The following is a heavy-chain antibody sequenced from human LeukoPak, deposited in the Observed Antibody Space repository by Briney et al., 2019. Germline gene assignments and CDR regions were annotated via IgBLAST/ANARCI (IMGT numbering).Heavy chain of an antibody. CDR3: AKDIRAAPVDGFDI. J-gene: IGHJ3*02. V-gene: IGHV3-9*01. D-gene: IGHD2-15*01. Sequence: PGGSLRLSCAASGFTFDDFAMHWVRQAPGKGLEWVSSISWNSGTIGYADSVKGRFTISRDNAKNSLYLQMSSLRAEDTALYYCAKDIRAAPVDGFDIWGQGTVVTVSS. CDR2: ISWNSGTI. CDR1: GFTFDDFA.